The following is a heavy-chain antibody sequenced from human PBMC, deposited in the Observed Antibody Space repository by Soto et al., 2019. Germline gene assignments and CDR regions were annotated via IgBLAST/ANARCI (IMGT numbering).Heavy chain of an antibody. J-gene: IGHJ6*02. CDR2: IYYSGST. Sequence: SETLSLTCTVSGGSISSGDYYWSWIRQPPGKGLEWIGYIYYSGSTYYNPSLKSRVTISPDTSKNQFSLTLSSVTAADTAVYYCARGEWFLRGHGMDVWGRGTTVTVSS. D-gene: IGHD3-3*01. CDR1: GGSISSGDYY. V-gene: IGHV4-30-4*02. CDR3: ARGEWFLRGHGMDV.